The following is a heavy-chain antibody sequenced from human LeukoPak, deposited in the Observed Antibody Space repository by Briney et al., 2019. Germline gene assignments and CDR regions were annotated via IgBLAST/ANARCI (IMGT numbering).Heavy chain of an antibody. CDR2: ISAYNGNT. CDR3: AREGDTSGYYFSNY. V-gene: IGHV1-18*01. CDR1: GCTLTSYG. Sequence: GASVKVSCQASGCTLTSYGISWVRQAPGQGLEWMGWISAYNGNTNYAQKLQGRVTMTTDTSTSTAYMELRSLRSDDTAVYYCAREGDTSGYYFSNYWGQGTLVTVSS. D-gene: IGHD3-22*01. J-gene: IGHJ4*02.